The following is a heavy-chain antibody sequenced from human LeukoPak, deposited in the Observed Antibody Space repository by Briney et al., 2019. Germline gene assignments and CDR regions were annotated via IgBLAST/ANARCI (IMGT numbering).Heavy chain of an antibody. V-gene: IGHV3-21*01. CDR2: ITSSSSYI. CDR3: ARHVVAVGFDY. D-gene: IGHD3-22*01. Sequence: PGGSLRVSCAASGFTFSSYSMNWVRQAPGKGLEWVSSITSSSSYIYYADSVKGRFTISRDNAKNSLYLQMNSLRAEDTAVYYCARHVVAVGFDYWGQGTLVTVSS. CDR1: GFTFSSYS. J-gene: IGHJ4*02.